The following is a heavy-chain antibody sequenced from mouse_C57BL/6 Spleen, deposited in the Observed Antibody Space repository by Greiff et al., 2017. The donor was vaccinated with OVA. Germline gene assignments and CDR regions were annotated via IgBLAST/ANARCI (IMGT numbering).Heavy chain of an antibody. CDR3: ARIKPRAYYSNYVFAY. D-gene: IGHD2-5*01. J-gene: IGHJ3*01. V-gene: IGHV8-8*01. CDR1: GFSLSTFGMG. Sequence: QVTLKESGPGILQPSQTLSLTCSFSGFSLSTFGMGVGWIRQPSGKGLEWLAHIWWDDDKYYNPALKSRLTISKDTSKNQVFLKIANVDTADTATYYCARIKPRAYYSNYVFAYWGQGTLVTVSA. CDR2: IWWDDDK.